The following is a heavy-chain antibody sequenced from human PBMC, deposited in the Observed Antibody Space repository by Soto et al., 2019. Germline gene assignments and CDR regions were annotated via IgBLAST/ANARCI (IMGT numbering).Heavy chain of an antibody. CDR1: GGPFSSYA. CDR3: ARGSYSSSSTGDYGMDV. V-gene: IGHV1-69*06. J-gene: IGHJ6*02. Sequence: SVKVSCTASGGPFSSYAIVWVRQAPGHGLEWMGGIIPIFGTANYAQKFQGRVTITADKSTSTAYMELSSLRSEDTAVYYCARGSYSSSSTGDYGMDVWGRGTTVTVSS. D-gene: IGHD6-6*01. CDR2: IIPIFGTA.